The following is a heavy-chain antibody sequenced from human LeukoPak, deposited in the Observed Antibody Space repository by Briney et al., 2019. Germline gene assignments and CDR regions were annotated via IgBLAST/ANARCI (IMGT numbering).Heavy chain of an antibody. V-gene: IGHV3-74*01. D-gene: IGHD6-19*01. CDR2: INGDGSST. Sequence: GGSLRLSCAASGFTFSSSWMHWVRQAPGKGLVWVSRINGDGSSTIYADSVKGRFTISRDNAKNTLYLQMNSLEAEDTAVYYCASWQFDYWGQGTLVTVSS. J-gene: IGHJ4*02. CDR1: GFTFSSSW. CDR3: ASWQFDY.